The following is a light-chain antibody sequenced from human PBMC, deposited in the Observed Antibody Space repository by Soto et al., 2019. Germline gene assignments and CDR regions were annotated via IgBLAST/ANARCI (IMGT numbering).Light chain of an antibody. Sequence: QSALTQPASVSGSPGQSITISCTGTSSDVGGYNYVSWYQQHPGKAPKLMIYEVINRPSGVPDRFSASKSGNTASLTISGLQAEDEADYYCASKAGSSRHVVFGGGTKVTVL. V-gene: IGLV2-14*01. CDR3: ASKAGSSRHVV. J-gene: IGLJ2*01. CDR2: EVI. CDR1: SSDVGGYNY.